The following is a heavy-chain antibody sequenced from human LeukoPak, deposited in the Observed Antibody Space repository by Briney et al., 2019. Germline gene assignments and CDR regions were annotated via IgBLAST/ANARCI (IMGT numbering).Heavy chain of an antibody. CDR2: IRGDGITT. V-gene: IGHV3-23*01. CDR3: ARENGDYGVDY. CDR1: GFTFRSHG. D-gene: IGHD4-17*01. J-gene: IGHJ4*02. Sequence: GGTLRLSCVASGFTFRSHGMNWVRQAPGKGLEWVSGIRGDGITTYYADSVKGRFTISRDNSKNTLYLQMNSLRAEDTAVYYCARENGDYGVDYWGQGTLVTVSS.